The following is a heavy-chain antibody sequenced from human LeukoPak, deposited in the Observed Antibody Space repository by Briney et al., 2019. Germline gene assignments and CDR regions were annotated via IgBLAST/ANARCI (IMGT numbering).Heavy chain of an antibody. CDR2: ISAYNGNT. D-gene: IGHD6-13*01. CDR3: ARSRYSSSWVRTGWFDP. V-gene: IGHV1-18*01. CDR1: GYTFTNYG. Sequence: ASVKVSCKASGYTFTNYGISWVRQAPGQGLEWMGWISAYNGNTNYAQKLQGRVTMTTDTSTSTAYMVLRSLRSDDTAVYYCARSRYSSSWVRTGWFDPWGQGTLVTVSS. J-gene: IGHJ5*02.